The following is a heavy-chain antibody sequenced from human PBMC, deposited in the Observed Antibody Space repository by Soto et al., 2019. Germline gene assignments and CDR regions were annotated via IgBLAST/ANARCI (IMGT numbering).Heavy chain of an antibody. V-gene: IGHV4-4*07. Sequence: PSETLSLTCTVSGGSVSSYYWSWIRQPAGKXLEWIGRIYTSGSTNYNPSLKSRVTMSVDTSKNQFSLKLSSVTAADTAVYYCARDQLQGDYYDSSGYYQTFDYWGQGTLVTVSS. D-gene: IGHD3-22*01. CDR3: ARDQLQGDYYDSSGYYQTFDY. CDR2: IYTSGST. CDR1: GGSVSSYY. J-gene: IGHJ4*02.